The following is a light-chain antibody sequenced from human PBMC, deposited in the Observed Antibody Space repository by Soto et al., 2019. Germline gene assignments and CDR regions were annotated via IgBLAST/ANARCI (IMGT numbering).Light chain of an antibody. CDR1: QSISNN. Sequence: EILMTQSPATLSVSPGERATLSCRASQSISNNLAWYQQKPGQAPRLLIYDASTRATGFPARFSGSGSGTEFPLTSSRLQSEDFAVYFCQQSNNWPLTFGGGTKVEIK. CDR2: DAS. CDR3: QQSNNWPLT. V-gene: IGKV3-15*01. J-gene: IGKJ4*01.